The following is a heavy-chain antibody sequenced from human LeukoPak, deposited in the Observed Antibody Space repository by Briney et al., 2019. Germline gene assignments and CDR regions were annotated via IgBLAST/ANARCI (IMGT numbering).Heavy chain of an antibody. V-gene: IGHV4-59*02. Sequence: SETLSLTCTVSGGSVRNYYWTWVRQAPGQGLEWIGYIRNSGSTNYNPSLESRVTISVGTSKNQFSLKLYSMTAADTAVYYCAKDGSSGTGEIDYWGQGTLVTVSS. D-gene: IGHD7-27*01. CDR3: AKDGSSGTGEIDY. CDR2: IRNSGST. J-gene: IGHJ4*02. CDR1: GGSVRNYY.